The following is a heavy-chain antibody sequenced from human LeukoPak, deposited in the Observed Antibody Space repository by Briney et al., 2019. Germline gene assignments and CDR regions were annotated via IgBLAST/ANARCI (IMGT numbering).Heavy chain of an antibody. CDR1: GGTFSIYA. CDR3: AREPPGPLLYFDP. Sequence: RASVNVSRTASGGTFSIYAISWVRQAPGQGLEWMGGIIPIFGTANYAQKFQGRVTITADESTSTAYMELSSLRSEDTAVYYCAREPPGPLLYFDPWGQGTLVTVSS. D-gene: IGHD2-8*01. CDR2: IIPIFGTA. V-gene: IGHV1-69*13. J-gene: IGHJ5*02.